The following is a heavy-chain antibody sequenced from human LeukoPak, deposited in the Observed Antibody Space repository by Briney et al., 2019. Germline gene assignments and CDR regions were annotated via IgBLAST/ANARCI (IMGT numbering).Heavy chain of an antibody. J-gene: IGHJ6*04. D-gene: IGHD3-10*01. V-gene: IGHV4-34*01. CDR2: INHSGST. CDR1: GGSFSGYY. Sequence: SETLSLTCAVYGGSFSGYYWSWIRQPPGKGLEWIGEINHSGSTNYNPSLKSRVTISVDTSKNQFSLKLSSVTAADTAVYYCARGPAHYYGSGSYYPSRNYYYGMDVWGKGTTVTVSS. CDR3: ARGPAHYYGSGSYYPSRNYYYGMDV.